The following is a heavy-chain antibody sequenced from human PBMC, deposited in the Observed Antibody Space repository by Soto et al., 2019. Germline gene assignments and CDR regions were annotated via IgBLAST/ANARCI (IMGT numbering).Heavy chain of an antibody. Sequence: PGGSLRLSCAASGFAFSSYAMSWVRQAPGKGLEWVSTISETGGSTYYTDSVKGRFTISRDTSKNTLYLQMNSLRAEDTALYYCAKDARPSSWGQGTLVTVSS. J-gene: IGHJ5*02. CDR3: AKDARPSS. CDR1: GFAFSSYA. V-gene: IGHV3-23*01. CDR2: ISETGGST.